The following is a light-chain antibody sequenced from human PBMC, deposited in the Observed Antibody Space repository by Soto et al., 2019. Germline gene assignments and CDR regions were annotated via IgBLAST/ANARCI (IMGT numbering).Light chain of an antibody. CDR2: DVN. CDR1: NSDIGAYNY. CDR3: PSPTISSTES. V-gene: IGLV2-14*01. Sequence: QSALTQPASVSGSPGQSITISCTGTNSDIGAYNYVSWYQQRPDKAPKLIIYDVNNRPSGVSNRFSGSKSGNTASLTISGLQADDEADYYCPSPTISSTESFGGGTQVTVL. J-gene: IGLJ2*01.